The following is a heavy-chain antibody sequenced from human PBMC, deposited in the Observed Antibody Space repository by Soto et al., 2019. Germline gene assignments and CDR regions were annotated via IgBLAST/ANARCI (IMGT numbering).Heavy chain of an antibody. D-gene: IGHD1-26*01. CDR2: ISWNSDII. CDR1: GFRFDDYA. J-gene: IGHJ4*02. Sequence: ESGGGLVQPGRSLRLSCAASGFRFDDYAMHWVRQAPGKGLEWVSGISWNSDIISYADSVRGRFTISRDNAKNSLYLHMDSLRTEDTAFYYCVKDTYLLVGATHFDFWGQGTLVTVSS. V-gene: IGHV3-9*01. CDR3: VKDTYLLVGATHFDF.